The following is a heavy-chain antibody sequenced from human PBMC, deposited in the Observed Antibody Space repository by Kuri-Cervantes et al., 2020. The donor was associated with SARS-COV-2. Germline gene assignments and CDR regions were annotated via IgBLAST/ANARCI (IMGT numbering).Heavy chain of an antibody. CDR3: ARSRDGYNND. D-gene: IGHD5-24*01. V-gene: IGHV4-39*01. CDR2: IYYSGST. Sequence: SETLSLTCTVSGGSISSGSFYWGWIRQPPGKGLEWIGSIYYSGSTYYNPSLKSRVTISVDTSKNQFSLKLSSVTAADTAVYYCARSRDGYNNDWGQGTLVTVSS. J-gene: IGHJ4*02. CDR1: GGSISSGSFY.